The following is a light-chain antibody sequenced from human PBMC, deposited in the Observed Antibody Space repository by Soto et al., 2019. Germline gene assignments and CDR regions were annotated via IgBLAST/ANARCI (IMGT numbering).Light chain of an antibody. CDR1: SSDVGGYNS. V-gene: IGLV2-14*01. CDR3: NSYRHSTTLV. CDR2: EVS. Sequence: QSALTQPASVSGSPGQSITISCTGTSSDVGGYNSVSWFQQHPSKAPKLLIYEVSHRPSGVSIRFSGSKSGNTASLTISGLQAEDDADYYCNSYRHSTTLVFGTGTKLTVL. J-gene: IGLJ1*01.